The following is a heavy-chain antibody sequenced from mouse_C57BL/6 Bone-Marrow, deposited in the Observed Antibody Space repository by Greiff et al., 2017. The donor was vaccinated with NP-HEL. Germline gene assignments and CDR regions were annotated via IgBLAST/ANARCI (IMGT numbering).Heavy chain of an antibody. D-gene: IGHD4-1*01. CDR1: GYTFTDYN. CDR3: ARELGPAWFAY. CDR2: INPNNGGT. J-gene: IGHJ3*01. V-gene: IGHV1-18*01. Sequence: VQLQQSGPELVKPGASVKIPCKASGYTFTDYNMDWVKQSHGKSLEWIGDINPNNGGTIYNQKFKGKATLTVDKSSSTAYMELRSLTSEDTAVYYCARELGPAWFAYWGQGTLVTVSA.